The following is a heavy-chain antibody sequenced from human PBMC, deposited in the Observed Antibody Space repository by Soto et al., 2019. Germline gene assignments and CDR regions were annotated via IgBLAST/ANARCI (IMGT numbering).Heavy chain of an antibody. Sequence: SVKVSCKASGGTFSSYAISWVRQAPGQGLEWMGGIIPIFGTANYAQKFQGRVTITADESTSTAYMELSSLRSEDTAVYYCARGAGYSYGSLYYYYGMDVWGQGTTVTVSS. D-gene: IGHD5-18*01. V-gene: IGHV1-69*13. CDR1: GGTFSSYA. J-gene: IGHJ6*02. CDR2: IIPIFGTA. CDR3: ARGAGYSYGSLYYYYGMDV.